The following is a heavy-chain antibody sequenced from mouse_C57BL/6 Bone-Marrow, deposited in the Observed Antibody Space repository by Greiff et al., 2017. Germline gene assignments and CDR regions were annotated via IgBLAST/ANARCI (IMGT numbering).Heavy chain of an antibody. J-gene: IGHJ4*01. CDR1: GYTFTSYW. V-gene: IGHV1-55*01. CDR3: ARGPLAYYAMDY. CDR2: IYPGSGST. Sequence: QVQLQQPGAELVKPGASVKMSCKASGYTFTSYWITWVKQRPGQGLEWIGDIYPGSGSTNYNEKFKSKATLTVDTSSSTAYMQLSSLTAEDYAVYYCARGPLAYYAMDYRGQGTSVTVSS.